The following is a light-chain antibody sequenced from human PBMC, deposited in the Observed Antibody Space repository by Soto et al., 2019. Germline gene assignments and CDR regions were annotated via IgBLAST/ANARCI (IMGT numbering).Light chain of an antibody. Sequence: DIQMTQSPSTLSASVGDRFTITCLCSESISSWLAWYQQKPGKAPKLLIYDASSLESGVPSRFSGSGSGTEFTLTISSLQPDDFATYYCQHYNSYSEAFGQGTKVDIK. CDR2: DAS. CDR1: ESISSW. CDR3: QHYNSYSEA. J-gene: IGKJ1*01. V-gene: IGKV1-5*01.